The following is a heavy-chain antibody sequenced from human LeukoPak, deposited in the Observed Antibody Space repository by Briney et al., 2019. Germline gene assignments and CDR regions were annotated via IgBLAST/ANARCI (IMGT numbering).Heavy chain of an antibody. V-gene: IGHV3-74*01. Sequence: GGSLRLSCAASGFTFSSYWMHWVRQAPGKELVWVARINSDGSSTSYADSVKGRFTISRDNAKNTLYLQMNSLRAEDTAVYYCAPILAAPGTRYFNYWGQGTLVTVSS. J-gene: IGHJ4*02. CDR2: INSDGSST. CDR1: GFTFSSYW. D-gene: IGHD6-13*01. CDR3: APILAAPGTRYFNY.